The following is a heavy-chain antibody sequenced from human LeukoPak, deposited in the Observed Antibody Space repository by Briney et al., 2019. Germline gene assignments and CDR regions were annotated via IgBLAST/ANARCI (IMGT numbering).Heavy chain of an antibody. D-gene: IGHD3-3*01. V-gene: IGHV1-69*13. J-gene: IGHJ5*02. CDR3: ARVYNRGSGYENWFDP. CDR1: GGTFSSYA. CDR2: IIPIFGTA. Sequence: GASVKVSCKASGGTFSSYAISWVRQAPGQGLEWMGGIIPIFGTANYAQKFQGRVTITADESTSTAYMELSSLRSEDTAVYYCARVYNRGSGYENWFDPWGQGTLVTVSS.